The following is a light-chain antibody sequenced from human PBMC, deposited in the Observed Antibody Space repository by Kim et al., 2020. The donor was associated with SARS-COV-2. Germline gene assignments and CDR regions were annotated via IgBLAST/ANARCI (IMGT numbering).Light chain of an antibody. J-gene: IGLJ2*01. CDR2: QDS. CDR1: KLGDKY. CDR3: QAWDSSTEV. Sequence: VSQGQTASITCSGDKLGDKYACWYQQKPGQSPVLVIYQDSKRPSGIPERFSGSNSGNTATLTISGTQAMDEADYYCQAWDSSTEVFGGGTQLTVL. V-gene: IGLV3-1*01.